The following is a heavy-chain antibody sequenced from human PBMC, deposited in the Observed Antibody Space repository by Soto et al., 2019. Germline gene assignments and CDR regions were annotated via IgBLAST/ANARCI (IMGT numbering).Heavy chain of an antibody. CDR3: ARVVDTAMVNWFDP. CDR1: GGSISSGGYS. CDR2: IYHSGST. D-gene: IGHD5-18*01. Sequence: SETLSLTFAVSGGSISSGGYSWSWIRQPPGKGLEWIGYIYHSGSTYYNPSLKSRVTISVDRSKNQFSLKLSSVTAADTAVYYCARVVDTAMVNWFDPWGQGTLVTVSS. V-gene: IGHV4-30-2*01. J-gene: IGHJ5*02.